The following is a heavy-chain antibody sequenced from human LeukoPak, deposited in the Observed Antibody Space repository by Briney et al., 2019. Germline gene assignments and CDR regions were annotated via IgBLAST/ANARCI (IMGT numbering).Heavy chain of an antibody. J-gene: IGHJ3*02. CDR3: ARVGRFTMLDAFDI. D-gene: IGHD3-10*01. Sequence: GGSLRLSCAASGFTFSDYYMSCIRQAPGKGLEWVSYISSSGSTTYYADSVKGRYTISRDNAKNSLYLQMNSLRAEDTAVYYCARVGRFTMLDAFDIWGQGTMITVSS. V-gene: IGHV3-11*01. CDR2: ISSSGSTT. CDR1: GFTFSDYY.